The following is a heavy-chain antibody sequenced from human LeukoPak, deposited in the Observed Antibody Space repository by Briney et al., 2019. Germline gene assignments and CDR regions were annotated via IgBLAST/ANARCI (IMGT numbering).Heavy chain of an antibody. J-gene: IGHJ1*01. V-gene: IGHV4-61*02. D-gene: IGHD6-6*01. CDR2: IFTSGST. CDR3: ARDSSSPRVKYFQH. Sequence: PSETLSLTCTASGGSIRTGSYYWSWIRQPAGKELQWIGRIFTSGSTNYNPPLKSRVTISVDTSKNQFSLKLSSVTAADTAVYYCARDSSSPRVKYFQHWGQGTLVTVSS. CDR1: GGSIRTGSYY.